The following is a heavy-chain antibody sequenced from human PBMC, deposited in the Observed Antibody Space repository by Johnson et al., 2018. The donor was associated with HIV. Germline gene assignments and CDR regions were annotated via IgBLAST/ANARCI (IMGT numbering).Heavy chain of an antibody. V-gene: IGHV3-11*04. CDR2: ISSSGSTI. Sequence: QVQLVESGGGLVKPGGSLRLSCAASGFTFNNAWMSWVRQAPGKGLEWVSYISSSGSTIYYADSVKGRFTISRDNAKNSLYLQMNSLRAEDTAVYYCARVLGTSDAFDIWGQGTMVTVSS. D-gene: IGHD1-1*01. CDR1: GFTFNNAW. J-gene: IGHJ3*02. CDR3: ARVLGTSDAFDI.